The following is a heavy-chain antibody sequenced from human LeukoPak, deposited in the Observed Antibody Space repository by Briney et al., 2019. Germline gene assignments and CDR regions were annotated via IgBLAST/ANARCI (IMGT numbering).Heavy chain of an antibody. CDR2: IYTSGST. J-gene: IGHJ4*02. D-gene: IGHD6-19*01. CDR3: ARDLDSSGWCNFDY. CDR1: GGSISSYY. V-gene: IGHV4-4*07. Sequence: SETLSLTCTVSGGSISSYYWSWIRQPAGKGLEWIGRIYTSGSTNYNPSLKSRVTMSVDTSKNQFSLKLRSVTAADTAVYCCARDLDSSGWCNFDYWGQGTLVTVSS.